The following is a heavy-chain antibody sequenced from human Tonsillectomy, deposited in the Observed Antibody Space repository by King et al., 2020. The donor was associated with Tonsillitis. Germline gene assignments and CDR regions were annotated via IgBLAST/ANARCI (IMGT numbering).Heavy chain of an antibody. J-gene: IGHJ5*02. CDR2: IYHSGST. CDR1: GASISSHNW. Sequence: VQLQESGPGLVKPSETLSLSCVVSGASISSHNWWSWVRQPPGKGLEWIGEIYHSGSTNYNPSLKNRVIISVDKSRNHFSVSLTSVTAAATAIYYCAKERGGYSSSSGSFDRWGQGTLVTVSS. V-gene: IGHV4-4*02. D-gene: IGHD6-6*01. CDR3: AKERGGYSSSSGSFDR.